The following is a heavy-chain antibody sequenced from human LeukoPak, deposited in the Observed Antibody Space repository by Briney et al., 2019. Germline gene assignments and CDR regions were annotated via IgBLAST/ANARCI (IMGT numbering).Heavy chain of an antibody. CDR1: GGSISSYY. CDR3: ARDTELLLTTVTNWFDP. D-gene: IGHD4-17*01. J-gene: IGHJ5*02. V-gene: IGHV4-39*07. Sequence: SETLSLTCTVSGGSISSYYWGWIRQPPGKGLEWIGSIYYSGSTYYNPSLKSRVTISVDTSKNQFSLKLSSVTAADTAVYYCARDTELLLTTVTNWFDPWGQGTLVTVSS. CDR2: IYYSGST.